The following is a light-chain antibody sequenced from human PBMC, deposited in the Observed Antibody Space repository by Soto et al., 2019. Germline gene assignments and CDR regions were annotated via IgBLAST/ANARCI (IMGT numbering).Light chain of an antibody. Sequence: QSVLTQAPSASWSPLQSVAVSCTGTSSDICGYNSVSWYQQHPGKAPKLLIYVVSGRPSGVPHRFSGSKSGNAASLTISGLQAEDEADYYCSSFTTSHTYVFGTGTKVTVL. CDR3: SSFTTSHTYV. CDR1: SSDICGYNS. V-gene: IGLV2-8*01. J-gene: IGLJ1*01. CDR2: VVS.